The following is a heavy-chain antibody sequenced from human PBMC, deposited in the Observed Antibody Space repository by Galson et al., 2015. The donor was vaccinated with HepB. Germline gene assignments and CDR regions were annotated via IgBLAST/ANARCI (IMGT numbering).Heavy chain of an antibody. D-gene: IGHD5-24*01. CDR1: GFTFSSYE. Sequence: SLRLSCAASGFTFSSYEMNWVRQAPGKGLEWVSYISSSGSTIYYADSVKGRFTISRDNAKNSLYLQMNSLRAEDTAVYYCARARGNKRWLQLRSGVYYFDYWGQGTLVTVSS. CDR2: ISSSGSTI. V-gene: IGHV3-48*03. J-gene: IGHJ4*02. CDR3: ARARGNKRWLQLRSGVYYFDY.